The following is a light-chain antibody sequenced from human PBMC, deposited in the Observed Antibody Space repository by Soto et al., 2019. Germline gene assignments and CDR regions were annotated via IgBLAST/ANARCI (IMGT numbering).Light chain of an antibody. J-gene: IGLJ1*01. CDR2: EVS. Sequence: QSALTQPPSASGSPGQSVTISCTGTSGDIGAYNFVSWYQQHPGEAPKLIIYEVSDRPSGISSRFSGSKSGNTASLTISGLQTEDEADYYCSSYTSSSTLFGTGTKLTVL. CDR1: SGDIGAYNF. CDR3: SSYTSSSTL. V-gene: IGLV2-14*01.